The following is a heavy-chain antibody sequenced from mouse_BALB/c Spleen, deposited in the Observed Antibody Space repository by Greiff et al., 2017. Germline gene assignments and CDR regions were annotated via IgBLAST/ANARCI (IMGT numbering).Heavy chain of an antibody. J-gene: IGHJ4*01. V-gene: IGHV1-69*02. CDR3: ARKDGVRRDAMDY. CDR1: GYTFTSYW. CDR2: IDPSDSYT. D-gene: IGHD2-14*01. Sequence: QVQLKQPGAELVKPGASVKLSCKASGYTFTSYWMHWVKQRPGQGLEWIGEIDPSDSYTNYNQKFKGKATLTVDKSSSTAYMQLSSLTSEDSAVYYCARKDGVRRDAMDYWGQGTSVTVSS.